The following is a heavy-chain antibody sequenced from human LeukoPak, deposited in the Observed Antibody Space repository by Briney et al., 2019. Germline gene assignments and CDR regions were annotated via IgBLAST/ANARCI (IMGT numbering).Heavy chain of an antibody. CDR2: IHYTGST. J-gene: IGHJ4*02. CDR1: GGSISSYY. Sequence: SETLSLTCTVSGGSISSYYWSWIRQPPGKGLEWIGYIHYTGSTHYTASLESRVTMSVDTSKNQFSLKLTSVTAADTAVYYCARDCADFGAGFDYWGQGSLVTVSS. D-gene: IGHD3-10*01. V-gene: IGHV4-59*12. CDR3: ARDCADFGAGFDY.